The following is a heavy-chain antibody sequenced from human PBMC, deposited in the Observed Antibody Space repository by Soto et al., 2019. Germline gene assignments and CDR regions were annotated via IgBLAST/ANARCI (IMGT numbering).Heavy chain of an antibody. CDR3: AKGMIAPLGYYHVMDV. V-gene: IGHV3-23*01. D-gene: IGHD3-22*01. Sequence: PGGSLRLSCAASGFTFSSYAMNWVRQAPGKGLEWVSAISGSGGSTYYADSVKDRFTISRDNSKNALYLQMNSLRDEDTAVYYCAKGMIAPLGYYHVMDVWGQGTTVTVYS. CDR1: GFTFSSYA. CDR2: ISGSGGST. J-gene: IGHJ6*02.